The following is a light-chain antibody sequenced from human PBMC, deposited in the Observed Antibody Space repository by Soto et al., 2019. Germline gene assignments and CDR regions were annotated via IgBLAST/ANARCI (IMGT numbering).Light chain of an antibody. CDR2: EVS. V-gene: IGLV2-14*01. Sequence: QSALTQPASVSGSPGQSMTISCTGTTSDVGGYNFVSWYQQHPGKAPKLMIHEVSNRPAGVSNRFSGSKSGNTAALTSSGLQAEDEADYYCSSYISSSSLYVFGTGIKLTVL. CDR3: SSYISSSSLYV. J-gene: IGLJ1*01. CDR1: TSDVGGYNF.